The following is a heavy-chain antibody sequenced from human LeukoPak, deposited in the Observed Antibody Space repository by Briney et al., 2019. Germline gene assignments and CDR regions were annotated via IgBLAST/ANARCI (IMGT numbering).Heavy chain of an antibody. CDR2: MYYSGST. D-gene: IGHD6-13*01. J-gene: IGHJ6*03. CDR1: GGSNIGFY. V-gene: IGHV4-59*08. Sequence: SETLSLTCIVSGGSNIGFYWSWFGQPPGKTVEWIGYMYYSGSTNYNPYLKSRVTISVDMSRNPFSLKLRSVTAADTAMYYCARRRQQLDVDPYYMDVWGKGTTVTVSS. CDR3: ARRRQQLDVDPYYMDV.